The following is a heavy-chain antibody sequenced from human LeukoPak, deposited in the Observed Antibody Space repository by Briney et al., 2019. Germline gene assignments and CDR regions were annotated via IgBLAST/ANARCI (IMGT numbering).Heavy chain of an antibody. CDR1: GGSISSYY. V-gene: IGHV4-4*07. J-gene: IGHJ6*03. CDR2: IHTSGST. D-gene: IGHD5-24*01. CDR3: AREVEMATITDYYYYMDV. Sequence: SETLSLTCTFSGGSISSYYWSWIRQPAGKGLEWIGRIHTSGSTKYNPSLKSRVTMSVDTSKNQFSLKLSSVTAADTAVYYCAREVEMATITDYYYYMDVWGKGTTVTISS.